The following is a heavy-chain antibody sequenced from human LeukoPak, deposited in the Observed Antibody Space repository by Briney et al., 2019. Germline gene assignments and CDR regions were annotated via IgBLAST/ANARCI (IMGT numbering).Heavy chain of an antibody. V-gene: IGHV1-8*01. CDR1: GYTFTNYD. J-gene: IGHJ5*02. CDR3: ARSPNRYYDIWTGYYNIWFDP. CDR2: MNPDTDNT. Sequence: ASVKVSCKASGYTFTNYDINWVRQATGQGLEWLGWMNPDTDNTGSAQKFQGRVTMTRNTSISTAYMELSSLRSDDTAVYYCARSPNRYYDIWTGYYNIWFDPWGQGTLVTVSS. D-gene: IGHD3-9*01.